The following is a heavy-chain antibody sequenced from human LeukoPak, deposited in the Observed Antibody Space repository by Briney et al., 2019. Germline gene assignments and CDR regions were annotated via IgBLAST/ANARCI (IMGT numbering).Heavy chain of an antibody. CDR2: IYHSGST. J-gene: IGHJ6*03. V-gene: IGHV4-38-2*01. CDR3: ARQYYDILTGYDLPLGYYYYMDV. CDR1: GYSISSGYY. Sequence: SSETLSLTCAVSGYSISSGYYWGWIRQPPGKGLEWIGSIYHSGSTYYNPSLKSRVTISVDTSKNHFSLKLSSVTAADTAVYYCARQYYDILTGYDLPLGYYYYMDVWGKGTTVTVSS. D-gene: IGHD3-9*01.